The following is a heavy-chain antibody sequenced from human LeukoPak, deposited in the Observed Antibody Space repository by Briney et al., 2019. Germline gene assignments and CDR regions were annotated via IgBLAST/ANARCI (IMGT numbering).Heavy chain of an antibody. D-gene: IGHD2-15*01. CDR3: ARDVVAGAFDI. CDR1: GFTFSSYS. J-gene: IGHJ3*02. V-gene: IGHV3-21*01. Sequence: GGSLRLSCAASGFTFSSYSMNWVRQAPGKGLEWVSSISSSSSYIYYADSVKGRFTISRDNAKNSLYLQMNSLRAEDTAVYYCARDVVAGAFDIWGQGTMVTVSS. CDR2: ISSSSSYI.